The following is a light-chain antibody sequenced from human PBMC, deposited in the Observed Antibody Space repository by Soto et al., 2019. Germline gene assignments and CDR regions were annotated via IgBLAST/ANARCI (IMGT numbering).Light chain of an antibody. V-gene: IGKV1-39*01. CDR2: AAS. CDR1: QTISGY. J-gene: IGKJ4*01. CDR3: QQCYSSPLT. Sequence: DIQMTQTQSSLSASVGDRVTITCRASQTISGYLNWYQQKPGKAPELLIYAASYLGNGVPSRFSGSGSGTDFTLTISSLQPEDFATYYCQQCYSSPLTFGGGTKVDIK.